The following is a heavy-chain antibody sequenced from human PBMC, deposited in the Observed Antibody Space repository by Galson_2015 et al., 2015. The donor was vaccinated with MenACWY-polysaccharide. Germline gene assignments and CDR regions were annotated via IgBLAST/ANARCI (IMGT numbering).Heavy chain of an antibody. J-gene: IGHJ4*02. Sequence: LRLSCADSGLTFRSYAMYCGGQCPGQGLECVSAISDSGGSTYYAESVKGRFTISSDSSKNTLYLQMNSLRAEDTAVYYCAKTKCRTTSGCVDCWGQGTLVTVSS. D-gene: IGHD2-2*01. CDR2: ISDSGGST. CDR1: GLTFRSYA. CDR3: AKTKCRTTSGCVDC. V-gene: IGHV3-23*01.